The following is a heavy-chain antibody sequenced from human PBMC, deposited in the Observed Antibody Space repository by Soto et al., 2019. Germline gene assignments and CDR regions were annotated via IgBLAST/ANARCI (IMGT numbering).Heavy chain of an antibody. D-gene: IGHD5-12*01. CDR1: GYTFTSYG. J-gene: IGHJ4*02. V-gene: IGHV1-18*01. CDR3: ASHRAGIGNSGYGY. Sequence: QVPLVQSGAEVKKPGASVKVSCKASGYTFTSYGISWVRQAPGQGLECMGWISAYNGNTNNAQKLQGRVTMTTDTATSTADMERRSLRSDDTAVYYCASHRAGIGNSGYGYWGQGTLVTVSS. CDR2: ISAYNGNT.